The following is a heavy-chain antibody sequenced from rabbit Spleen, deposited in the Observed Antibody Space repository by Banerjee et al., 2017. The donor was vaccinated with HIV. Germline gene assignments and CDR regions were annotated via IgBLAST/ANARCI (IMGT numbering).Heavy chain of an antibody. J-gene: IGHJ4*01. CDR1: GFSFSSYFY. CDR2: IYTSSGST. D-gene: IGHD8-1*01. Sequence: QEQLVESGGGLVKPEGSLTLTCTASGFSFSSYFYMCWVRQAPGKGLELIACIYTSSGSTWYASWVNGRFTISRSTSLNTVDLQMTSLTAADTATYFCARDLENYAYTSYLDLWGPGTLVTVS. CDR3: ARDLENYAYTSYLDL. V-gene: IGHV1S43*01.